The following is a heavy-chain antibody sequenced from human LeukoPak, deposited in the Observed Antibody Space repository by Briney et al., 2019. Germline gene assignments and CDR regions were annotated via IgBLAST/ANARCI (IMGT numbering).Heavy chain of an antibody. J-gene: IGHJ4*02. CDR1: GFPLKNYA. V-gene: IGHV3-23*01. Sequence: AGGSLRLSCAASGFPLKNYAMSWVRQPPGKGLEWVSGVSGSGGSTYYADSVKGRFTISRDNSKETLYLHMNSLRAEDTAVYYCAKDPYGTRYFDYWGQGTLVTVSS. CDR3: AKDPYGTRYFDY. D-gene: IGHD2-2*01. CDR2: VSGSGGST.